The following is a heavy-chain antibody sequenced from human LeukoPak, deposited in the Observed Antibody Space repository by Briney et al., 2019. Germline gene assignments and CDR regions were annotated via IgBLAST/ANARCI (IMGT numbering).Heavy chain of an antibody. CDR2: ISHDGSNK. D-gene: IGHD3-22*01. CDR1: GFTFSSYG. Sequence: PGRSLRLSCAASGFTFSSYGMHWVRQAPGKGLEWVAVISHDGSNKYYADSVKGRFTISRDNSKNTLYLQMNSLRAEDTAVYYCAKEQDYYDSSGYYYSLRGPFDYWGQGTLVTVSS. J-gene: IGHJ4*02. V-gene: IGHV3-30*18. CDR3: AKEQDYYDSSGYYYSLRGPFDY.